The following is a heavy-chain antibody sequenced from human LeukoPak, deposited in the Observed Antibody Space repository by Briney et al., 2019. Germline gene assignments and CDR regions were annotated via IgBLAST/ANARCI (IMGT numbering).Heavy chain of an antibody. J-gene: IGHJ4*02. V-gene: IGHV3-23*01. CDR2: ISGSGGST. CDR3: AKEDYYGPIDY. Sequence: SGGSLRLSCAASGFTVSFNYMSWVRQAPGKGLEWVSAISGSGGSTYYADSVKGRFTISRDNSKNTLYLQMNSLRAEDTAVYYCAKEDYYGPIDYWGQGTLVTVSS. D-gene: IGHD3-10*01. CDR1: GFTVSFNY.